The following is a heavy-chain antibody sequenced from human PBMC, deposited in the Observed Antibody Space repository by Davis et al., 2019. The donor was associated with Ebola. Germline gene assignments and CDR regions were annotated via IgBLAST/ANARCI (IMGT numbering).Heavy chain of an antibody. CDR3: ARDQDFAVVVAQYYYGMDV. CDR2: ISSGSTAI. D-gene: IGHD2-15*01. Sequence: GESLKISCAASGFTFSSYSMNWVRQAPGKGLEWVSYISSGSTAIYYADSVKGRFTISRDNAKTSLYLQMNSLRDEDTAVYYCARDQDFAVVVAQYYYGMDVWAKGPRSPSPQ. J-gene: IGHJ6*04. V-gene: IGHV3-48*02. CDR1: GFTFSSYS.